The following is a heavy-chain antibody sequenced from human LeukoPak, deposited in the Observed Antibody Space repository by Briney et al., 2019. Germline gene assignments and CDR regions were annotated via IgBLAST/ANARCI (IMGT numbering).Heavy chain of an antibody. Sequence: PGGSLRVSCAASGFSFSDHYMDWVRQAPGKGLEWVGRIRNRAKSYTTQYAPSVKDRFTISREESRKSLYLQMNSLKTEDTAVYFCARVGDYYDSRGYSSDAFDIWGQGTMVTVSS. V-gene: IGHV3-72*01. CDR1: GFSFSDHY. CDR2: IRNRAKSYTT. CDR3: ARVGDYYDSRGYSSDAFDI. J-gene: IGHJ3*02. D-gene: IGHD3-22*01.